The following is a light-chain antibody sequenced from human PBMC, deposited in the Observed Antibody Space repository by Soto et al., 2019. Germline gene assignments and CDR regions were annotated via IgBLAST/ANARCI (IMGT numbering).Light chain of an antibody. CDR3: QQSYSPPLT. Sequence: DIVMTQSPDSLAVSLGDRATMHCKSSQTVFYGINKKKYLAWYQHKPGQPPKLLIYWASTRESGVPDRFSGSGSGTDFTLTINSLQAEDVAVYYCQQSYSPPLTFGGGTKVEIK. V-gene: IGKV4-1*01. CDR2: WAS. CDR1: QTVFYGINKKKY. J-gene: IGKJ4*01.